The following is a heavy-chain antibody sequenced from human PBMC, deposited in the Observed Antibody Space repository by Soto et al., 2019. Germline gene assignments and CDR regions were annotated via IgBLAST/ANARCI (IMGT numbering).Heavy chain of an antibody. CDR1: GFTFSSYG. Sequence: GGSLRLSCAASGFTFSSYGMHWVRQAPGKGLEWVAVISYDGSNKYYADSVKGRFTISRDNSKNTPYLQMNSLRAEDTAVYYCAKDAATVTTFWGQGTLVTVSS. V-gene: IGHV3-30*18. CDR2: ISYDGSNK. J-gene: IGHJ4*02. D-gene: IGHD4-17*01. CDR3: AKDAATVTTF.